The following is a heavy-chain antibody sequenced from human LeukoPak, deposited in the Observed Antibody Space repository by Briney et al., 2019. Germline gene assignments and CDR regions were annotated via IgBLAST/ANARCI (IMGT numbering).Heavy chain of an antibody. CDR1: GLTFTGVNY. V-gene: IGHV1-2*02. CDR3: TRDRLSKWFDP. Sequence: ASVKVSCEASGLTFTGVNYIHWVRQAPGQGPEWMGWINTNSGVTDYARKFQGRVTMTRDTSISTAYMELYRLTSDDTAMYYCTRDRLSKWFDPWGQGTQVTVSS. J-gene: IGHJ5*02. CDR2: INTNSGVT. D-gene: IGHD5-12*01.